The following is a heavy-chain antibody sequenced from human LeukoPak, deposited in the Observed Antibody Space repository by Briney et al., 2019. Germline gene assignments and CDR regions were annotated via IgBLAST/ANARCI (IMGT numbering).Heavy chain of an antibody. CDR3: AREGVYDSNGYYYDH. J-gene: IGHJ4*02. CDR2: INPSGGST. CDR1: GYTFTGYY. V-gene: IGHV1-46*01. D-gene: IGHD3-22*01. Sequence: ASVKVSCKASGYTFTGYYMHWVRQAPGQGLEWMGLINPSGGSTTYPQKFQGKITMTRDMSTSTVYMELSSLRSEDTAVYYCAREGVYDSNGYYYDHWGQGTPVTVSS.